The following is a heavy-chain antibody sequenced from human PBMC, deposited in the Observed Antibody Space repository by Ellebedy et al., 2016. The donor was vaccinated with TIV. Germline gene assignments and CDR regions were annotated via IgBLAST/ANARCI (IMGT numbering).Heavy chain of an antibody. Sequence: GESLKISCAASGFTFSSYAMHWVRQAPGKGLEWVAVISYDGSNKYYADSVKGRFTISRDNSKNTLYLQMNSLRAEDTAVYYCAREEAGTEEGAFDIWGQGTMVTVSS. CDR1: GFTFSSYA. CDR2: ISYDGSNK. D-gene: IGHD1-1*01. V-gene: IGHV3-30-3*01. CDR3: AREEAGTEEGAFDI. J-gene: IGHJ3*02.